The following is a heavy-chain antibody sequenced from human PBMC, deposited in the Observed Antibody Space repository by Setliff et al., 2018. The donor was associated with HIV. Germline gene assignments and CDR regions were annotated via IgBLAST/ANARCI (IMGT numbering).Heavy chain of an antibody. D-gene: IGHD1-1*01. CDR1: GFTVSSDYA. J-gene: IGHJ6*04. CDR2: ISYDGTYK. CDR3: ARGRDASRQRMDV. V-gene: IGHV3-30*04. Sequence: PGGSLRLSCAASGFTVSSDYAVNWVRQPPGEGLEWVALISYDGTYKYYADSVKGRFTISRDNSKNTLYLQVNSLTPEDTAVYYCARGRDASRQRMDVWGKGTTVTVSS.